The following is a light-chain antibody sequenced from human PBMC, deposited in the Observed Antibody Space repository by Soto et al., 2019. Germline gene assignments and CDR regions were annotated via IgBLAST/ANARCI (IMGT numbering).Light chain of an antibody. CDR3: QQYNSWPPLT. J-gene: IGKJ4*01. CDR1: QSVSSN. V-gene: IGKV3D-15*01. Sequence: EFVLTQSPGTLSLSPGERATLSCRASQSVSSNLAWYRQKPGQAPRLLIYGASTRATGIPARFSGSGSGTEFTLTISSLQSEDSAVYYCQQYNSWPPLTFGGGTKVDIK. CDR2: GAS.